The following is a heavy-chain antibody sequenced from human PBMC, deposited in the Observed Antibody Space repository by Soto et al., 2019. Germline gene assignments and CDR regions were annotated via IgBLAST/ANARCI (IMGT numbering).Heavy chain of an antibody. CDR1: GYTFTSYG. CDR2: ISAYNGNT. V-gene: IGHV1-18*01. D-gene: IGHD2-2*01. CDR3: ARAQRVSTHLPPLSNDY. J-gene: IGHJ4*02. Sequence: QVQLVQSGAEVKKPGASVKVSCKASGYTFTSYGISWVRQAPGQGLEWMGWISAYNGNTNYAQKLQGRVTMTTDTTTSTAYMELRSLRPDDTAVYHCARAQRVSTHLPPLSNDYWGQGTLVTVSS.